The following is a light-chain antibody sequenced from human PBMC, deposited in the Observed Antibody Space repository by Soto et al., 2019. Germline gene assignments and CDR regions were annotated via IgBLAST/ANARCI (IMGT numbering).Light chain of an antibody. CDR3: QQFGVSPT. V-gene: IGKV3-20*01. CDR2: GAS. CDR1: QTITPTF. J-gene: IGKJ4*01. Sequence: EIVLTQSPGTLSLSPGERATLSCRASQTITPTFLAWYQQKPGQAPRLLIYGASSRATDIPDRFSGSGSGTDFARTISKLEPEDFAVYYCQQFGVSPTFGGGTKVEIK.